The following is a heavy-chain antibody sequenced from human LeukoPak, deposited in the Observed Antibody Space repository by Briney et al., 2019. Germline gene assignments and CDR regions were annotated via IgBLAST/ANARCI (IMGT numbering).Heavy chain of an antibody. CDR1: GYTFTSYA. D-gene: IGHD2-15*01. Sequence: ASVKVSCKASGYTFTSYAMNWVRQAPGQGLEWMGWINTNTGNPTYAQGFTGRFVFSLDTSVSTAYLQISSLKAEDTAVYYCARESGDYCSGGSCSLGGDPWGQGTLVTVSS. V-gene: IGHV7-4-1*02. J-gene: IGHJ5*02. CDR3: ARESGDYCSGGSCSLGGDP. CDR2: INTNTGNP.